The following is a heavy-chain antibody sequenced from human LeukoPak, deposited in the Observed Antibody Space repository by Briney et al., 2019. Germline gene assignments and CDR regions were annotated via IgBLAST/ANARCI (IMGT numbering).Heavy chain of an antibody. J-gene: IGHJ5*02. V-gene: IGHV3-48*03. Sequence: GGSLRLSCAASGFTFSRYEMNWVREAPGKGVEGVSHISRSCDNIYFADSVKGRFPSPRDNPNNSLDLQMSSLRAEETAGYCCGRDRASEVGGGRCWFDTWGQGTLVTVSS. CDR2: ISRSCDNI. D-gene: IGHD1-26*01. CDR1: GFTFSRYE. CDR3: GRDRASEVGGGRCWFDT.